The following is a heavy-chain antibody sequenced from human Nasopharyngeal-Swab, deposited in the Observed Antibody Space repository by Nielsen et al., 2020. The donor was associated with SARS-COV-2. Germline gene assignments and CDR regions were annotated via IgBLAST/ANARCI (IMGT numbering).Heavy chain of an antibody. D-gene: IGHD3-10*01. J-gene: IGHJ6*02. CDR3: ARVDTMVRGVIRKGYYYGMDV. Sequence: SETLSLTFAVYGGSFSGYYWSWIRQPPGKGLEWIGEINHSGSTNYNPSLKSRVTISVDTSKNQFSLKLSSVTAADTAVYYCARVDTMVRGVIRKGYYYGMDVWGQGTTVTVSS. V-gene: IGHV4-34*01. CDR2: INHSGST. CDR1: GGSFSGYY.